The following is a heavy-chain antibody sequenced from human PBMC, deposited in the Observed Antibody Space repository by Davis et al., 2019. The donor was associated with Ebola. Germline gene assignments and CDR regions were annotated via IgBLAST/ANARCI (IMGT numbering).Heavy chain of an antibody. CDR2: INPDGTTI. V-gene: IGHV3-74*01. CDR1: GFTLSSYW. CDR3: ARAGDYRFSY. D-gene: IGHD4-17*01. Sequence: GESLKISCAASGFTLSSYWIHRVRQAPGEGLVWVSRINPDGTTINYADSVKGRFTISRDNAENRVYLLMNNLRAEDTAVYYCARAGDYRFSYWGQGALVIVSS. J-gene: IGHJ4*02.